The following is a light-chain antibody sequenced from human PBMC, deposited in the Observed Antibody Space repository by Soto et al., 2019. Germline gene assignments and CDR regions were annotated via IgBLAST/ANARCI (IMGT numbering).Light chain of an antibody. CDR3: AAWDDSVVV. J-gene: IGLJ2*01. CDR1: SSNIGSAY. CDR2: RNN. V-gene: IGLV1-47*01. Sequence: QSVLTQPPSASGTPGQTVTISCSGSSSNIGSAYIYWYQHLPGTAPKLLIYRNNQRPSGVPDRFSASKSCTSASLAISGLRSEDDADYYCAAWDDSVVVFGGGTKLTVL.